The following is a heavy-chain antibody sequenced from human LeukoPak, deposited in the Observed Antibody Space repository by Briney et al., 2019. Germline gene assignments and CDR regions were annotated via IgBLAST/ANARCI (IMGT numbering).Heavy chain of an antibody. D-gene: IGHD4-17*01. CDR3: ARVYDYGDLMGFDY. V-gene: IGHV1-2*02. J-gene: IGHJ4*02. CDR1: GGTFSSYA. CDR2: INPNSGGT. Sequence: GASVKVSCKASGGTFSSYAISWVRQAPGQGLGWMGWINPNSGGTNYAQKFQGRVTMTRDTSISTAYMELSRLRSDDTAVYYCARVYDYGDLMGFDYWGQGTLVTVSS.